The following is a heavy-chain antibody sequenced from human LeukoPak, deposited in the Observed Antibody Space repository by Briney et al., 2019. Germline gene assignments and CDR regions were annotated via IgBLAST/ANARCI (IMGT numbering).Heavy chain of an antibody. Sequence: PGGSLRLSCAASGFTFSSYSMNWVRQAPGKGLEWLSYISYSGSTRTYADSVKGRFTISRDNAKNSLYLEMNSLRAEDTAVYYCAREIVSAVAGNFDSWGQGTLVTVSS. D-gene: IGHD6-19*01. V-gene: IGHV3-48*04. CDR3: AREIVSAVAGNFDS. J-gene: IGHJ4*02. CDR1: GFTFSSYS. CDR2: ISYSGSTR.